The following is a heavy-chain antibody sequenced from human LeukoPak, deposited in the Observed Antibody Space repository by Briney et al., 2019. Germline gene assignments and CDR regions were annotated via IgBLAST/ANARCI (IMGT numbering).Heavy chain of an antibody. J-gene: IGHJ3*02. Sequence: PGRSLRLSCAASGFIFSTYGMHWVRQAPGKGLEWVAVISYDGGNYDGGNKYYADSVKGRFTISRDNSKNTLYLQMNSLRVEDTAVYYCAKVFSTGWANDVFDIWGQGTKVTVSS. V-gene: IGHV3-30*18. CDR3: AKVFSTGWANDVFDI. CDR1: GFIFSTYG. CDR2: ISYDGGNYDGGNK. D-gene: IGHD6-19*01.